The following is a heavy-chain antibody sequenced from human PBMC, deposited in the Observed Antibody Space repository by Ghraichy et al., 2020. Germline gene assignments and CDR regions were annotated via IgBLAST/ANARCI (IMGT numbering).Heavy chain of an antibody. V-gene: IGHV3-74*01. Sequence: LSLTCAASGFTFTDYWMHWVRQAPGTGLMWVSRVSTDGSSTNYADSVKGRFTISRDNARSTLYLQMNSLRAEDTAVYYCARIGFRPRGPQAGGSGYWGQGAVVTVSS. J-gene: IGHJ4*02. CDR3: ARIGFRPRGPQAGGSGY. CDR1: GFTFTDYW. CDR2: VSTDGSST. D-gene: IGHD3-10*01.